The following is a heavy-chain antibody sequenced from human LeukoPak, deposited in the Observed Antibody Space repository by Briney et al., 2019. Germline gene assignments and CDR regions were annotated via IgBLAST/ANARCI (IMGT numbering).Heavy chain of an antibody. CDR1: GGSISSYY. D-gene: IGHD3-10*01. CDR3: AKNVLLWFGELPNFDY. Sequence: SETLSLTCTVSGGSISSYYWSWIRQPAGKGLEWIGRIYTSGSTNYNPSLKSRVTMSVDTSKNQFSLKLSSVTAADTAVYYCAKNVLLWFGELPNFDYWGQGTLVTVSS. CDR2: IYTSGST. J-gene: IGHJ4*02. V-gene: IGHV4-4*07.